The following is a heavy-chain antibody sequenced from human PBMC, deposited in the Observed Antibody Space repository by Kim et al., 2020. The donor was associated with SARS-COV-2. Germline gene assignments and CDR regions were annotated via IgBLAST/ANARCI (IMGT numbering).Heavy chain of an antibody. J-gene: IGHJ2*01. CDR2: IWYDGSNK. D-gene: IGHD3-22*01. Sequence: GGSLRLSCAAYEMSFSSYGMHWACQAPGKGQEWVAVIWYDGSNKYYADSVKGRFTISRDNSKNKLYLQMNSLRAEDTAVYYCARDIYDSNDPFDLWGRGT. CDR3: ARDIYDSNDPFDL. CDR1: EMSFSSYG. V-gene: IGHV3-33*01.